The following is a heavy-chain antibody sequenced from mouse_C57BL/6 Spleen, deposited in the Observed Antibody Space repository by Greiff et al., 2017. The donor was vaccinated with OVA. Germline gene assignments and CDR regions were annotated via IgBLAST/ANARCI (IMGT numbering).Heavy chain of an antibody. D-gene: IGHD2-12*01. CDR2: ISSGSSTI. CDR1: GFTFSDYG. J-gene: IGHJ2*01. CDR3: ARGRRGFDY. Sequence: EVKLMESGGGLVKPGGSLKLSCAASGFTFSDYGMHWVRQAPEKGLEWVAYISSGSSTIYYADTAKGRFTISRDNAKNTLFLQMTSLRSEDTAMYYCARGRRGFDYWGQGTTLTVSS. V-gene: IGHV5-17*01.